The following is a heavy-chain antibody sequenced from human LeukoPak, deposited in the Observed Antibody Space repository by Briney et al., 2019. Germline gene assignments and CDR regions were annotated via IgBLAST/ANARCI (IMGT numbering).Heavy chain of an antibody. Sequence: PGGSLRLSCAASGFTFSSYAMHWVRQAPGKGLEWVAVISYDGSNKYYADSVKGRFTISRDNSKNTLYLQMNSLRAEDTAVYYCAKSGYSSSLHGVDYWGQGTLVTVSS. V-gene: IGHV3-30*04. J-gene: IGHJ4*02. CDR3: AKSGYSSSLHGVDY. CDR1: GFTFSSYA. CDR2: ISYDGSNK. D-gene: IGHD6-13*01.